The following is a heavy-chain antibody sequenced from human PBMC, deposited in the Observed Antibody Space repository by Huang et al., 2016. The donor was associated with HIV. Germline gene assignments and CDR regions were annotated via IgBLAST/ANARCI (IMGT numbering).Heavy chain of an antibody. CDR3: ATKTAGMDI. CDR2: IKQDETEK. CDR1: TFTFGAYW. J-gene: IGHJ6*02. Sequence: VESGGRSVQPGGSIRLSCVGSTFTFGAYWMSWVRQPPGKGLEWVANIKQDETEKYYVEAVKGRFNISRDNAKKVLFLEMDAVRVEDTAIYFCATKTAGMDIWGQGTTVIVSS. V-gene: IGHV3-7*01.